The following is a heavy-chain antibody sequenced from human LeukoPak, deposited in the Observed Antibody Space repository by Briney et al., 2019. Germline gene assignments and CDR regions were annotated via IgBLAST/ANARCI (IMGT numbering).Heavy chain of an antibody. J-gene: IGHJ4*02. CDR2: MNPNSGNT. V-gene: IGHV1-8*01. Sequence: ASVKVSCKASGYTFTSYDINWVRQATGQGLEGMGWMNPNSGNTGYAQKFQGRVTMTRNTSISTAYMELSSLRSEDTAVYYCARAASITMVRGVINGFGYWGQGTLVTVSS. CDR1: GYTFTSYD. D-gene: IGHD3-10*01. CDR3: ARAASITMVRGVINGFGY.